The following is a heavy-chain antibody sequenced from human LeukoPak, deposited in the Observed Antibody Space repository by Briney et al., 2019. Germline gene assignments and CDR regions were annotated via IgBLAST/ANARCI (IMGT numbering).Heavy chain of an antibody. Sequence: GGSLRLPCAASGFTFSSYWMHWVRQAPGKGLVWVSRINSDGSSTSYADSVKGRFTISRDNAKNTLYLQMNSLRAEDTAVYYCARDLGYYDRSGYTPDWGQGTLVTVSS. J-gene: IGHJ4*02. CDR3: ARDLGYYDRSGYTPD. CDR1: GFTFSSYW. D-gene: IGHD3-22*01. V-gene: IGHV3-74*01. CDR2: INSDGSST.